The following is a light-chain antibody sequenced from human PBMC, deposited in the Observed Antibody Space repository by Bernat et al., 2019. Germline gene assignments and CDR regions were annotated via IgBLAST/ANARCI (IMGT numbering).Light chain of an antibody. CDR1: QGVSSH. V-gene: IGKV1-8*01. CDR2: AAS. CDR3: QQYYSYPYT. J-gene: IGKJ2*01. Sequence: AIRMTQSPSSFSASTGDRVAITCRASQGVSSHLAWYQQKPGKAPKLLMYAASTLQSGVPSRFSGSGSGTDFTLTISCLQSEDFATYYCQQYYSYPYTFGQGTKLEIK.